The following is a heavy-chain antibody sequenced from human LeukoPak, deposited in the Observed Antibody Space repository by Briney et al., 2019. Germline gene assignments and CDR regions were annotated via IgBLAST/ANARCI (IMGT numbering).Heavy chain of an antibody. V-gene: IGHV1-69*05. D-gene: IGHD6-6*01. CDR1: GGTFSSYA. CDR2: IIPIFGTA. J-gene: IGHJ6*03. Sequence: SVKVSCKASGGTFSSYAISWVRQAPGQGLKWMGGIIPIFGTANYAQKFQGRVTITTDESTSIAYMELSSLRSEDTAVYYCASALDPIAARPDYYYYYMDVWGKGTTVTVSS. CDR3: ASALDPIAARPDYYYYYMDV.